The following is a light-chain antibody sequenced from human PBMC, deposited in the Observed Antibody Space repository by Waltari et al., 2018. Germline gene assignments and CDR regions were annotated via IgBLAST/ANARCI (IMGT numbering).Light chain of an antibody. V-gene: IGLV2-14*01. CDR3: ASRTNSMTWF. Sequence: QSALTQPASVSGSPGQSIAISCTGTTSDNINYNYVSWYQQHPGKAPKLMIYKVTIRPAGVSDRFSGSKPGNTASLTISGLQAEDEADYYCASRTNSMTWFFGGGTSLTVL. CDR1: TSDNINYNY. J-gene: IGLJ2*01. CDR2: KVT.